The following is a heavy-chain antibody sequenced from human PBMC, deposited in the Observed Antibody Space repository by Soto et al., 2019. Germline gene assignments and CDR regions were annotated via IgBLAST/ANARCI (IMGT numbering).Heavy chain of an antibody. CDR1: GYTFTSYY. J-gene: IGHJ4*02. D-gene: IGHD3-9*01. Sequence: ASVKVSCKASGYTFTSYYMHWVRQAPGQGLEWMGIINPSGGSTSYAQKFQGRVTMTRDTSTSTVYMELSSLKSEDTAVYYCARDRTYYNILTGYETMFKGPDYWGQGTLVTVSS. CDR3: ARDRTYYNILTGYETMFKGPDY. CDR2: INPSGGST. V-gene: IGHV1-46*03.